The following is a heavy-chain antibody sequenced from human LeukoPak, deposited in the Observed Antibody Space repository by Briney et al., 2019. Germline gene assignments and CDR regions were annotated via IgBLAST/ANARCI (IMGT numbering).Heavy chain of an antibody. J-gene: IGHJ3*02. CDR1: GYTLTELS. CDR3: ARETYYYGSGTDAFDI. Sequence: ASVKVSCKVSGYTLTELSMHWVRQAPGKGLEWMGGFDPEDGETIYAQKFQGRVTMTEDTSTDTAYMELSSLRSEDTAVYYCARETYYYGSGTDAFDIWGQGTMVTVSS. D-gene: IGHD3-10*01. CDR2: FDPEDGET. V-gene: IGHV1-24*01.